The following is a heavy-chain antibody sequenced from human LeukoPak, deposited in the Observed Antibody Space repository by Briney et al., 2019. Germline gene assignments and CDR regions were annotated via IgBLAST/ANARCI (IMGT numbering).Heavy chain of an antibody. CDR2: VFYSGST. J-gene: IGHJ4*02. V-gene: IGHV4-59*03. D-gene: IGHD3-22*01. CDR3: SGYYYGEFDY. Sequence: SETLSLTCTVSDDSIKNYFWTWIRQSPGKGLEWIGYVFYSGSTSYNPSLRSRLTMSVDTSKSQFSLNLKSVTAADTAVYDGSGYYYGEFDYWGQGILVTVSS. CDR1: DDSIKNYF.